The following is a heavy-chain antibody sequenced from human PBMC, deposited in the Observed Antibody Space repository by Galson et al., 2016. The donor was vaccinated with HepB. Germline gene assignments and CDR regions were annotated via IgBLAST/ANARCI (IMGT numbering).Heavy chain of an antibody. D-gene: IGHD2/OR15-2a*01. CDR1: GYSFSSYW. Sequence: QSGAEVKKPGEALRISCRGSGYSFSSYWISWARQMPGKGLEWIGKIDPSDSYTNYSPSFQGHVVISADKSISTAYLQWSSMEASDTAMHYFATASITFFQGIVRPDAFDVWGQGTMVTVSS. J-gene: IGHJ3*01. V-gene: IGHV5-10-1*01. CDR2: IDPSDSYT. CDR3: ATASITFFQGIVRPDAFDV.